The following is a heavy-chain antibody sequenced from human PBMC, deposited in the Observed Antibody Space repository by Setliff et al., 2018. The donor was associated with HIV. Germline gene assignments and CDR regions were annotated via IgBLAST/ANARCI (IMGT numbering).Heavy chain of an antibody. J-gene: IGHJ4*02. Sequence: SETXXXTCXVSXGSISSYYWSWIRQPPGKGLEWIGRVYITGRIHYNPSLKSRVSLSIDTSKNQFSLNLRSVTAADTAVYYCARERDYSWYYLSLFVHWGQGALVTVSS. CDR2: VYITGRI. D-gene: IGHD1-7*01. V-gene: IGHV4-4*07. CDR3: ARERDYSWYYLSLFVH. CDR1: XGSISSYY.